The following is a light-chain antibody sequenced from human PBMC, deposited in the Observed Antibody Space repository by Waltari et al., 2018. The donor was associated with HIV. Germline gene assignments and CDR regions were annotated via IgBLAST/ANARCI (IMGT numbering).Light chain of an antibody. CDR3: CSYAMSSAFWV. J-gene: IGLJ3*02. V-gene: IGLV2-23*02. CDR1: NNDIRNYIL. CDR2: EVT. Sequence: QSALTQPASVSGSPGQSITISCTGTNNDIRNYILVSCYQQHPGKPPSLIIYEVTKRPSGISDRFSASKSGDTASLTISGLQPEDEADYYCCSYAMSSAFWVFGGGTKLTVL.